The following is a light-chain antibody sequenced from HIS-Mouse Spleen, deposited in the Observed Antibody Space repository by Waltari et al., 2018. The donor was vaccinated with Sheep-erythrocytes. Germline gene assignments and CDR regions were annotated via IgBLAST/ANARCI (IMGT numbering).Light chain of an antibody. CDR1: QSLVHSDGNTY. Sequence: DVVMTQSPLSLPVTLGQPASISCRSSQSLVHSDGNTYLNWFQQRPGQSPRRLIYKVSTRDSGVPGRFSGSGSGTDFTLEISRVEAEDVGVYYCMQGTFGQGTKLEIK. CDR2: KVS. CDR3: MQGT. J-gene: IGKJ2*01. V-gene: IGKV2-30*02.